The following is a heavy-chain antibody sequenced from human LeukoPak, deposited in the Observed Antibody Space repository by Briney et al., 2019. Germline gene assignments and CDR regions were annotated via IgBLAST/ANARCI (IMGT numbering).Heavy chain of an antibody. V-gene: IGHV3-11*06. CDR3: ARLVVVAATPGYFDY. CDR2: ITSSSYT. CDR1: VFPFSDYY. D-gene: IGHD2-15*01. Sequence: KPGGSLTLSCAASVFPFSDYYMSWVRQAPGKGLEWVSYITSSSYTNYADSVKDRFTISRDNAKNSLYLQMNSLRAEDTAIYYCARLVVVAATPGYFDYWGQGTLVTVSS. J-gene: IGHJ4*02.